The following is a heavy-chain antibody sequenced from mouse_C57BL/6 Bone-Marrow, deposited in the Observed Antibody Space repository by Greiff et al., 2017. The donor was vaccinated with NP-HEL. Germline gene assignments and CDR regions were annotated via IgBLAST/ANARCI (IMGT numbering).Heavy chain of an antibody. CDR1: GYAFSSYW. D-gene: IGHD1-1*01. Sequence: QVQLQQSGAELVKPGASVKISCKASGYAFSSYWMNWVKQRPGKGLEWIGQIYPGDGDTNYNGKFKGKATLTADKSSSTAYMQLSSLTSEDSAVYFCARFTTVVATGAMDYWGQGTSVTVSS. CDR2: IYPGDGDT. CDR3: ARFTTVVATGAMDY. V-gene: IGHV1-80*01. J-gene: IGHJ4*01.